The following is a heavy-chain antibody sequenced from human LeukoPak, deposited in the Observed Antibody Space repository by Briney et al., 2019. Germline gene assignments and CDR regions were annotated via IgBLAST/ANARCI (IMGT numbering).Heavy chain of an antibody. CDR1: GFTFDDYG. D-gene: IGHD6-19*01. CDR3: ARESSSGSWYYFDY. V-gene: IGHV3-20*04. CDR2: INWNGGST. Sequence: PGGPLRLSCAASGFTFDDYGMSWVRQAPGKGLEWVSGINWNGGSTGYADSVKGRFTISRDNAKNSLYLQMNSLRAEDTALYYCARESSSGSWYYFDYWGQGTLVTVSS. J-gene: IGHJ4*02.